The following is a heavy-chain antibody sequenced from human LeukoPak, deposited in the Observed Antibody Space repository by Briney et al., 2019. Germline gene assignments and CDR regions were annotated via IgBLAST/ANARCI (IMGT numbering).Heavy chain of an antibody. CDR2: IYYSGST. Sequence: PSETLSLTCTVSGGSISSYYWSWIRQPPGKGLEWIGYIYYSGSTNYSPSLKSRVTISVDTSKNQFSLKLSSVTAADTAVYYCARDGGFTYYDSSGFDYWGQGTLVTVSS. V-gene: IGHV4-59*01. J-gene: IGHJ4*02. D-gene: IGHD3-22*01. CDR1: GGSISSYY. CDR3: ARDGGFTYYDSSGFDY.